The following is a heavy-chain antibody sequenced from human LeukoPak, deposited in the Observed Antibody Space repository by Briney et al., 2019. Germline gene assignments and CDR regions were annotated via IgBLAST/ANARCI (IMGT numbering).Heavy chain of an antibody. CDR3: ARAPGDSTIWARTFDI. J-gene: IGHJ3*02. CDR2: IYTSGST. D-gene: IGHD6-13*01. V-gene: IGHV4-4*07. CDR1: GGSISTYY. Sequence: SETLSLTCTVSGGSISTYYWSWIRQPPGKGLEWIGRIYTSGSTNYNPSLKSRVTISVDTSKNQFSLKLSSVTAADTAIYYCARAPGDSTIWARTFDIWGQGTMVTVS.